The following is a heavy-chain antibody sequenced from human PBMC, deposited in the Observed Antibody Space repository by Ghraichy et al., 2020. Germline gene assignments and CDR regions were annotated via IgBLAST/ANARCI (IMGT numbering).Heavy chain of an antibody. J-gene: IGHJ4*02. Sequence: SQTLSLTCAVYGGSFSGYYWSWIRQPPGKGLEWIGEINHSGSTNYNPSLKSRVTISVDTSKNQFSLKLSSVTAADTAVYYCARLGSVRGYSYGSHKILDYWGQGTLVTVSS. V-gene: IGHV4-34*01. CDR3: ARLGSVRGYSYGSHKILDY. CDR2: INHSGST. CDR1: GGSFSGYY. D-gene: IGHD5-18*01.